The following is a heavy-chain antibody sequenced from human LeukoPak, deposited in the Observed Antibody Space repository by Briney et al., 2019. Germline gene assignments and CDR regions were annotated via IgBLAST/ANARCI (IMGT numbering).Heavy chain of an antibody. CDR3: ARWGYFDSSAYFVVDY. CDR1: GGSISRYY. Sequence: SETLSLTCAVSGGSISRYYWNWIRQPPGERLEWIGWIHYSGSTAYNPSLESRVTMSVDTSKNHISPKMTSVTAADTATYYCARWGYFDSSAYFVVDYWGQGVPVTVSS. CDR2: IHYSGST. D-gene: IGHD3-22*01. J-gene: IGHJ4*02. V-gene: IGHV4-59*01.